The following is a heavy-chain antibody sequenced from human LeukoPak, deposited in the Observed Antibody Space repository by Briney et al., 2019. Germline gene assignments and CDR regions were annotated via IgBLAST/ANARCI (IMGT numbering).Heavy chain of an antibody. J-gene: IGHJ5*02. CDR3: AREQWLANNWFDP. Sequence: SETLSLTCAVYGGSFSGYDWSWIRQPPGKGLEWIGEINHSGSTNYNPSLKSRVTISVDTSKNQFSLKLSSVTAADTAVYYCAREQWLANNWFDPWGQGTLVTVSS. CDR1: GGSFSGYD. V-gene: IGHV4-34*01. CDR2: INHSGST. D-gene: IGHD6-19*01.